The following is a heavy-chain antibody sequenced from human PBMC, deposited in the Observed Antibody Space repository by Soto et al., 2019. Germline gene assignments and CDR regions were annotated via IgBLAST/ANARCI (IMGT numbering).Heavy chain of an antibody. CDR1: GFTFSSYA. J-gene: IGHJ4*02. Sequence: QVQLVESGGGVVQPGRSLRLSCAASGFTFSSYAMHWVRQAPGKGLEWVAVISYDGSNKYYADSVKGRFTISRDNSKNSLYLQMNRLRAEDTAVYYCARDLFITMITHFDYWGQGTLVTVSS. CDR2: ISYDGSNK. D-gene: IGHD3-22*01. CDR3: ARDLFITMITHFDY. V-gene: IGHV3-30-3*01.